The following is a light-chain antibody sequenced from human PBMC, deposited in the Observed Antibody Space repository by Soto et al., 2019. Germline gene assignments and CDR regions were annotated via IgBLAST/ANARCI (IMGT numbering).Light chain of an antibody. J-gene: IGLJ3*02. V-gene: IGLV1-44*01. CDR1: SADIGNHY. CDR2: SND. Sequence: QSVLTQPPSVSAAPGQKVTISCFGTSADIGNHYVSWYQHLPGTAPKLLTHSNDHRPSGVADRFSGSKSGTSASLAISGLQSEDEADYYCAAWDDILNGWVFGGGTKLTVL. CDR3: AAWDDILNGWV.